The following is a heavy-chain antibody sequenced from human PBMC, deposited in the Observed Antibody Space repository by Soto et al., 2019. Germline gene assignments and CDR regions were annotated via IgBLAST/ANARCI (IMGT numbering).Heavy chain of an antibody. J-gene: IGHJ6*02. D-gene: IGHD3-10*01. V-gene: IGHV3-66*01. CDR2: IYSGGST. CDR3: ARDQGIMVRGLRSYGMDV. CDR1: GFTVSSNY. Sequence: EVQLVESGGGLVQPGGSLRLSCAASGFTVSSNYMSWVRQAPGKGLEWVSVIYSGGSTYYADSVKGRFTISRENSKNTLYLQMNSLRAEDTAVYYCARDQGIMVRGLRSYGMDVWGQGTTVTVSS.